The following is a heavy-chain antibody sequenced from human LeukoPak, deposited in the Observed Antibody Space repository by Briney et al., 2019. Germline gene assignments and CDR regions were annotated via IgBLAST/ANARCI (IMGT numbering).Heavy chain of an antibody. CDR3: ARLYGYGDLFGAFDI. D-gene: IGHD5-12*01. CDR1: GGSISSNNW. V-gene: IGHV4-4*02. Sequence: PSGTLSLTCAVSGGSISSNNWWSWVRQPPGKGLEWIGEIYHSGSTNYNPSLKSRVTISVDKYKTQFSLKLSSVTAADTAVYYCARLYGYGDLFGAFDIWGQGTMVTVSS. CDR2: IYHSGST. J-gene: IGHJ3*02.